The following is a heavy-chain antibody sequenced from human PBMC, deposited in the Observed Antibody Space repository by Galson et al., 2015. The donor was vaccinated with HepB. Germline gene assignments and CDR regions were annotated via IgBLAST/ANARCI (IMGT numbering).Heavy chain of an antibody. J-gene: IGHJ4*02. CDR2: ISESGGST. CDR3: AKDQGPPISGSLLH. D-gene: IGHD3-10*01. CDR1: GFTFGSYV. V-gene: IGHV3-23*01. Sequence: SLRLSCAASGFTFGSYVMSWVRQAPGKGLEWVSAISESGGSTYYADSVRGRFTIYRDNSKNTLYLQMNSLRAEDTAVYYCAKDQGPPISGSLLHWGQGTLVTVSS.